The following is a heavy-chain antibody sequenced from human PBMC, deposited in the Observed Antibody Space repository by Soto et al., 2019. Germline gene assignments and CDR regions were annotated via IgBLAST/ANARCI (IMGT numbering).Heavy chain of an antibody. CDR1: GFTFSSNV. J-gene: IGHJ4*02. D-gene: IGHD2-2*01. Sequence: QVLLVESGGGVVQPGRSLRLSCAASGFTFSSNVMHWVRQAPGKGLEWVAAIWSDGSNKYYADSVKGRFTISRDNFKNSLYLQMSSLRYEDTAVYYCESESTNYAFDYWGQGTLVTVSS. CDR3: ESESTNYAFDY. V-gene: IGHV3-33*01. CDR2: IWSDGSNK.